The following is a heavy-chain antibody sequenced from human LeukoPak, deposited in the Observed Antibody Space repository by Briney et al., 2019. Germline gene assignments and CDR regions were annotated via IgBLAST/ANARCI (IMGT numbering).Heavy chain of an antibody. CDR3: AGPYVWGSYRPFDY. J-gene: IGHJ4*02. CDR1: GFTFSSYW. V-gene: IGHV3-23*01. CDR2: ISGSGGST. Sequence: GGSLRLSCAASGFTFSSYWMSWVRQAPGKGLEWVSAISGSGGSTYYADSVKGRFTISRDNSKNTLYLQMNSLRAEDTAVYYCAGPYVWGSYRPFDYWGQGTLVTVSS. D-gene: IGHD3-16*02.